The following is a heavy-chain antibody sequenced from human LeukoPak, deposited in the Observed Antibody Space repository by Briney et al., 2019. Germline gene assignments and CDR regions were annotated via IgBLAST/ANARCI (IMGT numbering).Heavy chain of an antibody. J-gene: IGHJ6*03. D-gene: IGHD5-18*01. CDR3: ARDYHHRMVTFDYYYMDV. Sequence: GYTFTXXGISWVRQAPGQGLEWMGWISAYNGNTNYAQKFQGRVTMTRDTSTSTVYMELSSLRSEDTAVYYCARDYHHRMVTFDYYYMDVWGKGTTVTISS. CDR1: GYTFTXXG. CDR2: ISAYNGNT. V-gene: IGHV1-18*01.